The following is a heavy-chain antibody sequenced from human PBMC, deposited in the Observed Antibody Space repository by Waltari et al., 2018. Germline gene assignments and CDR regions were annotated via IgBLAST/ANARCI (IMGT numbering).Heavy chain of an antibody. Sequence: VQLVESGGGVVQPERSLRLSCVVYGFTLSNYAMHWVRQAPGKGLEWVAVISFDDNNKYYADSVKCRFTISRDNSRLTLYLQMNSLRMDDTAVYDCAALNNFVRDVTWGQGTLVTVSS. J-gene: IGHJ4*02. CDR1: GFTLSNYA. D-gene: IGHD2-21*02. V-gene: IGHV3-30*01. CDR3: AALNNFVRDVT. CDR2: ISFDDNNK.